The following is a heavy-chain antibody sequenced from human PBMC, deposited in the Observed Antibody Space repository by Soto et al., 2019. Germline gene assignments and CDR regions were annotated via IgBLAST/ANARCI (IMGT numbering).Heavy chain of an antibody. Sequence: GGSLRLSCAASGFTFSSYSMNWVRQAPGKGLEWVSYISSSSSTIYYADSVKGRFTISRDNAKNSLYLQMNSLRAEDTAVYYCATDPGYCSSTSCYDYWGQGTLVTVSS. V-gene: IGHV3-48*01. D-gene: IGHD2-2*01. CDR2: ISSSSSTI. CDR1: GFTFSSYS. CDR3: ATDPGYCSSTSCYDY. J-gene: IGHJ4*02.